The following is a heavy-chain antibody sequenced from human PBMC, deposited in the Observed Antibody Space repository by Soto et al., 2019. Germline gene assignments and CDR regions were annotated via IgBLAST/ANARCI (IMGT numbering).Heavy chain of an antibody. V-gene: IGHV4-4*02. D-gene: IGHD4-17*01. CDR1: GGSISSSNW. CDR3: ASQTRHYGDPDAFDI. CDR2: IYHSGST. J-gene: IGHJ3*02. Sequence: QVQLQESGPGLVKPSGTLSLTCAVSGGSISSSNWWSWVRQPPGKGLEWIGEIYHSGSTNYNPSLKSRVTISVDKSKNQFSLKLSSVTATDTAVYYCASQTRHYGDPDAFDIWGQGTMVTVSS.